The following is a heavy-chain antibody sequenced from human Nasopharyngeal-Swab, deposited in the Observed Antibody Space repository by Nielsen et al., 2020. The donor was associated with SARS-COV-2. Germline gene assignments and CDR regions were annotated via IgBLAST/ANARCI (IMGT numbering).Heavy chain of an antibody. D-gene: IGHD3-3*01. CDR3: ARGGGLGYYDFWSGYSQTSDAFDI. V-gene: IGHV4-59*01. CDR1: GGSISSYY. J-gene: IGHJ3*02. CDR2: IYYSGST. Sequence: GSLRLSCTVSGGSISSYYWSWIRQPPGKGLEWIGYIYYSGSTNYNPSLKSRVTISVDTSKNQFSLKPSPVTAADTAVYYCARGGGLGYYDFWSGYSQTSDAFDIWGQGTMVTVSS.